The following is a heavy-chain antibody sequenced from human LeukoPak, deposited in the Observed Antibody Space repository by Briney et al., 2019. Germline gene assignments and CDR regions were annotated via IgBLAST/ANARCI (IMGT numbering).Heavy chain of an antibody. CDR3: ARARLSMDV. CDR1: GFSFSSYW. Sequence: GGSLRLSCAASGFSFSSYWMNWVRQAPGKGLEWVADIEQDGSEKNYVDSVKGRFTISRDNAKNSLSLQMNSLRAEDTAVYYCARARLSMDVWGQGTTVTVSS. CDR2: IEQDGSEK. J-gene: IGHJ6*02. V-gene: IGHV3-7*01.